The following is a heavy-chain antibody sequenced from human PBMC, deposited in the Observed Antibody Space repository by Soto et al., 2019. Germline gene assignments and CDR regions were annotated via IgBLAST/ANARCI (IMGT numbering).Heavy chain of an antibody. V-gene: IGHV5-51*01. D-gene: IGHD6-19*01. Sequence: GESLKISCKGSGYSFTSYWIGGVRQMPGKGLEWMGIIYPGDSDTRYSPSFQGQVTISADKSISTAYLQWSSLKASDTAMYYCARQGYSSGWYLTGYYYYGMDVWGQGTTVTVSS. J-gene: IGHJ6*02. CDR1: GYSFTSYW. CDR3: ARQGYSSGWYLTGYYYYGMDV. CDR2: IYPGDSDT.